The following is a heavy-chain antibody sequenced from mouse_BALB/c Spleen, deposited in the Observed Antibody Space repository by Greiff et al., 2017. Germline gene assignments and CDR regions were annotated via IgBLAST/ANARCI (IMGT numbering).Heavy chain of an antibody. V-gene: IGHV3-6*02. D-gene: IGHD2-4*01. CDR2: ISYDGSN. CDR3: ARVGYDYDY. CDR1: GYSITSGYY. J-gene: IGHJ2*01. Sequence: DVQLQESGPGLVKPSQSLSLTCSVTGYSITSGYYWNWIRQFPGNKLEWMGYISYDGSNNYNPSLKNRISITRDTSKNQFFLKLNSVTTEDTATYYCARVGYDYDYWGQGTTLTVSS.